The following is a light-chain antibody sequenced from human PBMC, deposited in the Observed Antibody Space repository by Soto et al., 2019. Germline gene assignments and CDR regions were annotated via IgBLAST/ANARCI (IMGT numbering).Light chain of an antibody. CDR2: GAS. V-gene: IGKV3-20*01. J-gene: IGKJ4*01. CDR1: QSVDSST. CDR3: QHFDDSLI. Sequence: EVVLTQSPGTLSLSPGERATLSCRASQSVDSSTLAWYQQKPGQAPRLLISGASKRATGPPDSFSGSGSGTDFTLTISRLEPEDFAVYYRQHFDDSLIFGGGTKVEIK.